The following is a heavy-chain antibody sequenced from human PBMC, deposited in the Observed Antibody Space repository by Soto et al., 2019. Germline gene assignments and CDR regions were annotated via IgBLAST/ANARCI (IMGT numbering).Heavy chain of an antibody. D-gene: IGHD2-21*02. CDR3: ARGLLRFDP. CDR1: VFTFSDYY. Sequence: GSLRLSCAASVFTFSDYYMSWIRQAPGKGLEWVSYISSSSSYTNYADSVKGRFTISRDNAKNSLYLQMNSLRAEDTAVYYCARGLLRFDPWGQGTLVTVSS. CDR2: ISSSSSYT. V-gene: IGHV3-11*06. J-gene: IGHJ5*02.